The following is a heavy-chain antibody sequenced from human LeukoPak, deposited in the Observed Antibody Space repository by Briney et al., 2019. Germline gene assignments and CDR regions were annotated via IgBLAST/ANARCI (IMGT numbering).Heavy chain of an antibody. Sequence: SETLSLTCTVSGGSISSYYWSWIRQPPGKGLEWIGYIYYSGSTYYNPSLKSRVTISVDTSKNQFSLKLSSVTAADTAVYYCARDYGDYDFDYWGQGTLVTVSS. CDR1: GGSISSYY. V-gene: IGHV4-59*06. CDR2: IYYSGST. D-gene: IGHD4-17*01. J-gene: IGHJ4*02. CDR3: ARDYGDYDFDY.